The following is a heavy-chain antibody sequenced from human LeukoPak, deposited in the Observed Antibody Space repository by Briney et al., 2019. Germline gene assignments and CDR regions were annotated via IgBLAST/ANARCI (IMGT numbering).Heavy chain of an antibody. Sequence: ASVKVSCKAAGYTFTSYDINWVRQATGQGLEWMGWMNPNSGNTGYAQKLQGRVTMTTDTSTSTAYMELRSLRSDDTAVYYCARVYPEGYYYYYYMDVWGKGTTVTVSS. D-gene: IGHD1-14*01. CDR2: MNPNSGNT. V-gene: IGHV1-8*01. CDR3: ARVYPEGYYYYYYMDV. CDR1: GYTFTSYD. J-gene: IGHJ6*03.